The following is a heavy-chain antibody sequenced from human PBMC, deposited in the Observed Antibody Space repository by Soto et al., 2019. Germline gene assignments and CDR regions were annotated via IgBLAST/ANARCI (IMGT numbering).Heavy chain of an antibody. CDR2: IYYSGST. J-gene: IGHJ6*02. CDR3: ARDLGGSYRYGMDV. Sequence: PSETLTLTCTVSGVSVSSGSYYWSWIRQPPGKGLEWIGYIYYSGSTNYNPSLKSRVTISVDTSKNQFSLKLSSVTAADTAVYYCARDLGGSYRYGMDVWGQGTTVTVSS. CDR1: GVSVSSGSYY. V-gene: IGHV4-61*01. D-gene: IGHD1-26*01.